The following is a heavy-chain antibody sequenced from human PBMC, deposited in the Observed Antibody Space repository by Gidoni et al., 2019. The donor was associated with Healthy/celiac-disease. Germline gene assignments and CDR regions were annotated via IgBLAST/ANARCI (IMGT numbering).Heavy chain of an antibody. V-gene: IGHV3-23*01. J-gene: IGHJ4*02. Sequence: EVQMLASGGGLVQPGGSLRLSSAASGVCFSSFAMGWVRQAPGKGLEWVSSISGSGGSTYYADSVKGRFTISRDNSKNTLYLQMNSLRAEYTAVYYCAKDCPGYSSGCFDYWGQGTLVTVSS. CDR3: AKDCPGYSSGCFDY. D-gene: IGHD6-19*01. CDR1: GVCFSSFA. CDR2: ISGSGGST.